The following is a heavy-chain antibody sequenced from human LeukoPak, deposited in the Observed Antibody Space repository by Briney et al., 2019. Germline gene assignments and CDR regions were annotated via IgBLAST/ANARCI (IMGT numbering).Heavy chain of an antibody. D-gene: IGHD2-2*01. CDR3: ARHLVVPATTYYYYYMDV. CDR1: GDSMSSNYYY. V-gene: IGHV4-39*01. Sequence: SQTLSLTCTVSGDSMSSNYYYWGWIRQPPGKGLEWIGNVYFTGSPYYNPSLKSRVTISVDTSETQFSLTLSSVTAADTAVYFCARHLVVPATTYYYYYMDVWGKGTTVTVSS. CDR2: VYFTGSP. J-gene: IGHJ6*03.